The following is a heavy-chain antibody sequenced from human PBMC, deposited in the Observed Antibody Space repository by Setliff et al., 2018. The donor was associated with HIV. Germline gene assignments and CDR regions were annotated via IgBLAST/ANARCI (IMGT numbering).Heavy chain of an antibody. CDR3: MTDIRVQHMTRGISSF. Sequence: GGSLRLSCTASGFTFGDYAMSWVRQAPGKGLEWVGFIRSKAYGGTTEYAASVKDRFTVSRDDSKSIAYLQINSLKTEDTALYYCMTDIRVQHMTRGISSFWGQGTLVTVSS. CDR1: GFTFGDYA. V-gene: IGHV3-49*04. CDR2: IRSKAYGGTT. J-gene: IGHJ4*02. D-gene: IGHD2-2*01.